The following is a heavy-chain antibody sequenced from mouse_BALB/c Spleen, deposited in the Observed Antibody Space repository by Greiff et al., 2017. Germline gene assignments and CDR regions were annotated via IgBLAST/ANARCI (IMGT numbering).Heavy chain of an antibody. CDR3: ARGTGFDY. Sequence: VKLVESGPGLVQPSQSLSITCTVSGFSLTSYGVHWVRQSPGKGLEWLGVIWSGGSTDYNAAFISRLSISKDNSKSQVFFKMNSLQANDTAIYYCARGTGFDYWGQGTTLTVSS. CDR1: GFSLTSYG. D-gene: IGHD4-1*01. V-gene: IGHV2-2*02. CDR2: IWSGGST. J-gene: IGHJ2*01.